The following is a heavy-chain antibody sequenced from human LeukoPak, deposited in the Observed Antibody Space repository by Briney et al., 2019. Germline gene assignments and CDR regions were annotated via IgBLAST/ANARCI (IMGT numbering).Heavy chain of an antibody. J-gene: IGHJ4*02. D-gene: IGHD4-17*01. CDR3: ARALRTGQGDYVPVL. CDR1: GYTFTNYW. V-gene: IGHV5-51*01. CDR2: IYPGDSDT. Sequence: GESLKISCKASGYTFTNYWIGWVSQLPGKGLEWMVIIYPGDSDTRYSPSFQGQVTISADKSISTAYVQWSTLKASDTAIYYCARALRTGQGDYVPVLWGQGTLVTVSS.